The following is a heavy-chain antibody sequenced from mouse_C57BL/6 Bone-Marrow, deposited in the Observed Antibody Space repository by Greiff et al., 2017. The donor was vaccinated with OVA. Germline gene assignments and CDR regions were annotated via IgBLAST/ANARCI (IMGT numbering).Heavy chain of an antibody. CDR1: GFSFNTYA. V-gene: IGHV10-1*01. CDR2: IRSKSNNYAT. Sequence: DVHLVESGGGLVQPKGSLKLSCAASGFSFNTYAMNWVRQAPGKGLEWVARIRSKSNNYATYYAVSVKDRFTISRDDSESMLYLQMNNLKTEDTAMYYCVRTPELGPYWYFDVWGTWTTVTVSS. CDR3: VRTPELGPYWYFDV. J-gene: IGHJ1*03. D-gene: IGHD4-1*01.